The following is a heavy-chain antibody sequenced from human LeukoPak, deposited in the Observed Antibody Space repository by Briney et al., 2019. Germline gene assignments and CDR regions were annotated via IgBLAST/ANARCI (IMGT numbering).Heavy chain of an antibody. CDR3: ARRGTMVRGWWFDP. CDR2: INHSRST. D-gene: IGHD3-10*01. V-gene: IGHV4-34*01. J-gene: IGHJ5*02. CDR1: GVSFSGYY. Sequence: SETLSPTCAVYGVSFSGYYLSWIRQPPGKGLEWIGEINHSRSTNYNPSLKSRVTISVDKSKNQFSLKLSSVDAAETAVYSCARRGTMVRGWWFDPWGQGTLVTVYS.